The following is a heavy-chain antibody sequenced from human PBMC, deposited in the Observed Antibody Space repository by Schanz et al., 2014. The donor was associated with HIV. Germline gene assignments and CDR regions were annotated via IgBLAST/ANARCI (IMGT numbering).Heavy chain of an antibody. CDR2: ISYDGSKK. Sequence: GQLGESGGGVGQPGRALRLSCAASGFTFSSYGMHWVRQAPGKGREGGALISYDGSKKYYADTVKGRFTISRDNSKNTLYLQMNSLRAEDTAVYYCAKVARWDYYNMDVWGQGTTVTVSS. J-gene: IGHJ6*02. CDR1: GFTFSSYG. V-gene: IGHV3-30*18. CDR3: AKVARWDYYNMDV.